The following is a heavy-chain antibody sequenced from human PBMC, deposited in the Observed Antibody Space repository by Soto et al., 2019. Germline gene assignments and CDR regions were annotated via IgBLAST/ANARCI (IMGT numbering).Heavy chain of an antibody. J-gene: IGHJ4*02. CDR1: GFAFSSYE. V-gene: IGHV3-23*01. D-gene: IGHD6-19*01. CDR2: ISAGGDST. CDR3: AKDHGYAGGWHTPYYFDS. Sequence: PGGSLRLSCAASGFAFSSYEMNWVRQSPGKGLEWVSSISAGGDSTYYADSVKGRFTITRDNSKNTLYLQMNSLRAADTAVYYCAKDHGYAGGWHTPYYFDSWGQGTLVTVSS.